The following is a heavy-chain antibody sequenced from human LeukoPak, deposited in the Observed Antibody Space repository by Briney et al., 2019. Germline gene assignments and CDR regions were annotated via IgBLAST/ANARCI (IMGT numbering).Heavy chain of an antibody. CDR3: AKDTVEYYYDSSGYY. Sequence: PGGSLRLSCAASGFTFNTYTMSWVRQARGKGLEWVSAISGSGGSTYYADSVKGRFTISRDNSKNTLYLQMNSLRAEDTAVYYCAKDTVEYYYDSSGYYWGQGTLVTVSS. CDR2: ISGSGGST. CDR1: GFTFNTYT. D-gene: IGHD3-22*01. V-gene: IGHV3-23*01. J-gene: IGHJ4*02.